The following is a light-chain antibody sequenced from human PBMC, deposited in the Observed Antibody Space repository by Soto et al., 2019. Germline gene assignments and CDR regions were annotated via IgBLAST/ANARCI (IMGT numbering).Light chain of an antibody. Sequence: DIQMTQSPSSVSASVGDRVTITCRASQDISSWLAWYQQKPGKAPKLLIYAASSLQSGVPSRFRGSGSGTDFTLSISSLQHEDFATYYCQQANSALTFGGGTKVEIK. V-gene: IGKV1-12*01. CDR1: QDISSW. CDR3: QQANSALT. CDR2: AAS. J-gene: IGKJ4*01.